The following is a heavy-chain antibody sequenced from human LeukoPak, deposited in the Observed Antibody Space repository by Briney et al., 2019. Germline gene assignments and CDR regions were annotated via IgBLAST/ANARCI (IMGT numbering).Heavy chain of an antibody. D-gene: IGHD3-22*01. CDR3: ARPRRHYYDSSGYRAFDI. Sequence: PSETLSLTCAVYGGSFSGYYWSWIRQPPGKGLEWIGEINHSGSTNYNPSLKSRVTISVDTSKNQFSLNLSSVTAADTAVYYCARPRRHYYDSSGYRAFDIWGQGTMVTVSS. CDR1: GGSFSGYY. CDR2: INHSGST. J-gene: IGHJ3*02. V-gene: IGHV4-34*01.